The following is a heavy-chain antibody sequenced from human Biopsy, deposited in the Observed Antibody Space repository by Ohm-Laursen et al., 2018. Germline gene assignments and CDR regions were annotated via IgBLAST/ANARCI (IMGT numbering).Heavy chain of an antibody. V-gene: IGHV4-61*08. Sequence: SDTLSLTCTVSGASVNTFDFYWAWIRQPPGKGLEWIGYIFYSGTTKYNPSLQRRVRLSLDTANNQFSLTLRSVSAADTATYYGARAYYYGAGSFYSPWMEVWGQGTTVSVS. CDR1: GASVNTFDFY. CDR2: IFYSGTT. J-gene: IGHJ6*02. CDR3: ARAYYYGAGSFYSPWMEV. D-gene: IGHD3-10*01.